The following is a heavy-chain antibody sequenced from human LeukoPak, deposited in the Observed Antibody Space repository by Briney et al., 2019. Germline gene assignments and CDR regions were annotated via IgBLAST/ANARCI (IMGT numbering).Heavy chain of an antibody. J-gene: IGHJ4*02. CDR2: ISAYNGNT. V-gene: IGHV1-18*04. Sequence: ASVKVSCKASGYTFTSYGISWVRQAPGQGLEWMGWISAYNGNTNYAQKLQGRVTMTTDTSTSTAYMELRSLRSDDTAVYYCARGEKTVLRYLDYSYWGQGTLVTVSS. CDR3: ARGEKTVLRYLDYSY. CDR1: GYTFTSYG. D-gene: IGHD3-9*01.